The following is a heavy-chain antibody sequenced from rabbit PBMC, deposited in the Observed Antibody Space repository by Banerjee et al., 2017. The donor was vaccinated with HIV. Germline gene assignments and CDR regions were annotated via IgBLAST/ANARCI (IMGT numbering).Heavy chain of an antibody. Sequence: QSLEESGGDLVKPGASLTLTCTASGFSFSSSYYMCWVRQAPGKGLEWIACIYGGDNDYTYYASWAKGRFTISKTSSTTVTLQMTSLTAADTATYFCARNAGYANGGDGYFKLWGQGTLVTVS. CDR2: IYGGDNDYT. J-gene: IGHJ4*01. CDR3: ARNAGYANGGDGYFKL. D-gene: IGHD6-1*01. CDR1: GFSFSSSYY. V-gene: IGHV1S40*01.